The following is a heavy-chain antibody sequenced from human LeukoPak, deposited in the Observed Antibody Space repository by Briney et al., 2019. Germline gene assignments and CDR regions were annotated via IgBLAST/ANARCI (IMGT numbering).Heavy chain of an antibody. V-gene: IGHV3-23*01. Sequence: GGSLRLSCAASGFTFSSYAMSWVRQAPGKGLEWVSAISGSGGSTYYADSVKGRFTISGDNSKNTLYLQMNSLRAEDTAVYYCAKDWAGTAAAGLTDYWGQGTLVTVSS. CDR2: ISGSGGST. J-gene: IGHJ4*02. CDR3: AKDWAGTAAAGLTDY. CDR1: GFTFSSYA. D-gene: IGHD6-13*01.